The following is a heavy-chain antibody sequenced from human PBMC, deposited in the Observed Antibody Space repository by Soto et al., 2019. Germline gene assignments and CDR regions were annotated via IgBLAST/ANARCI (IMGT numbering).Heavy chain of an antibody. CDR3: ASLDTARIQIAGY. D-gene: IGHD5-18*01. V-gene: IGHV3-15*01. J-gene: IGHJ4*02. CDR2: IKSKTDGGTT. Sequence: GGSLRLSCAASGFTFSNAWMSWVRQAPGKGLEWVGRIKSKTDGGTTDYAAPVRGRFTISRDSAKNSMYLQMDSLTVEDTAIYYCASLDTARIQIAGYWGQGIQVTVSS. CDR1: GFTFSNAW.